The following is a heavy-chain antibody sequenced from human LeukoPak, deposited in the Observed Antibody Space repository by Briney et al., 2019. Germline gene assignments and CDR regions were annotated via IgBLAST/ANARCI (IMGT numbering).Heavy chain of an antibody. CDR3: AGYSGSYFDAFDI. CDR1: GGTISSYD. CDR2: IYTSGST. Sequence: SETLSLTCTVSGGTISSYDWSWIRQPAGKGLEWIGRIYTSGSTNYNPSLKSRVPMSVDTSKNQSSLELSSVTAADTAVYYCAGYSGSYFDAFDIWGQGTMVTVSS. J-gene: IGHJ3*02. D-gene: IGHD1-26*01. V-gene: IGHV4-4*07.